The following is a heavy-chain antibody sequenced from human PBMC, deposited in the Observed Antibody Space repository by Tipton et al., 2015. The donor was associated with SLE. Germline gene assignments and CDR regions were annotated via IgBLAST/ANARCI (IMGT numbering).Heavy chain of an antibody. D-gene: IGHD6-19*01. J-gene: IGHJ3*01. CDR3: ASSGYSTGPGAFDF. V-gene: IGHV4-61*02. CDR1: GGSLSIGYYY. CDR2: VYASGST. Sequence: TLSLTCSVSGGSLSIGYYYWSWIRQPAGKGLEWIGRVYASGSTHYNLSLNSRVIIAVDTSKNQFSLKLTSVTGAATAVYYCASSGYSTGPGAFDFWGQGTLVTVSS.